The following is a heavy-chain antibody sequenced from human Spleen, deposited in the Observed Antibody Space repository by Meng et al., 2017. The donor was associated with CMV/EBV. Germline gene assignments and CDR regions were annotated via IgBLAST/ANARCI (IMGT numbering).Heavy chain of an antibody. CDR1: EFPFNDYA. V-gene: IGHV3-9*01. D-gene: IGHD3-22*01. CDR3: AKDMFYYDTTGQMDY. Sequence: SLKISCAASEFPFNDYAMYWVRQTPGKGLEWVSSISWNSGNVGHADSVRGRFTISRDSAKNSLHLQMTSLRPEDTALYYCAKDMFYYDTTGQMDYWGQGTLVTVSS. J-gene: IGHJ4*02. CDR2: ISWNSGNV.